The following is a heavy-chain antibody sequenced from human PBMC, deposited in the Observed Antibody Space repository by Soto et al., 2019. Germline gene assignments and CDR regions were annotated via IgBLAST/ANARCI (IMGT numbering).Heavy chain of an antibody. J-gene: IGHJ4*02. CDR3: ARGWGSKWYYFDS. D-gene: IGHD3-16*01. Sequence: QVRLQESGPGLVRPSETLSLTCTVSGVSSTSFYWSWIRQSPGKGLEWIGYIFDNGDVKYNPSLMSRLTMSIDMSKHEFSLRLKSVTAADTAMYYCARGWGSKWYYFDSWGEGTLVTVSS. V-gene: IGHV4-59*01. CDR2: IFDNGDV. CDR1: GVSSTSFY.